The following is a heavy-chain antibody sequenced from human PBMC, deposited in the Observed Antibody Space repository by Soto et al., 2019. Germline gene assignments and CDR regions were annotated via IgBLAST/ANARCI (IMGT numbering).Heavy chain of an antibody. J-gene: IGHJ4*02. CDR3: ARGHYSYDSSGYFQY. CDR2: SYYSGST. CDR1: GCSISLGGYY. Sequence: TLSRTCTVSGCSISLGGYYFSWIRQHPGKGLEWIGHSYYSGSTYYTPCVKSRVTIAVHPSKNQLYLKLSSVTAADTAVYSCARGHYSYDSSGYFQYWGQGSLVNVSS. V-gene: IGHV4-31*03. D-gene: IGHD3-22*01.